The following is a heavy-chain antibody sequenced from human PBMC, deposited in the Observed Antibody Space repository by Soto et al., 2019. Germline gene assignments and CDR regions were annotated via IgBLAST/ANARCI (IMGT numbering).Heavy chain of an antibody. Sequence: QVQLVESGGGVVQPGGSLRLSCAASGLRFSSYGIHWDRQAPGKGLQWVAVIWFDGSKQYYADSVKGRFNISRDNSKNTVYLQMNSLRADDTAVYYCARELLYGSGSRDFHYYGMDVWGQGTTVTVSS. CDR3: ARELLYGSGSRDFHYYGMDV. J-gene: IGHJ6*02. D-gene: IGHD3-10*01. V-gene: IGHV3-33*01. CDR1: GLRFSSYG. CDR2: IWFDGSKQ.